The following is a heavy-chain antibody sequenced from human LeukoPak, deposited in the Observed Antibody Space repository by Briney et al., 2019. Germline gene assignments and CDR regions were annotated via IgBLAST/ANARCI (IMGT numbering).Heavy chain of an antibody. CDR1: GFTFSSYA. CDR2: ISSSSSYI. D-gene: IGHD3-3*01. J-gene: IGHJ4*02. V-gene: IGHV3-21*01. Sequence: GGSLRLSCAASGFTFSSYAMHWVRQAPGKGLEWVSSISSSSSYIYYADSVKGRFTISRDNAKNSLYLQMNSLRAEDTAVYYCARRRDFWSGYFDWGQGTLVTVSS. CDR3: ARRRDFWSGYFD.